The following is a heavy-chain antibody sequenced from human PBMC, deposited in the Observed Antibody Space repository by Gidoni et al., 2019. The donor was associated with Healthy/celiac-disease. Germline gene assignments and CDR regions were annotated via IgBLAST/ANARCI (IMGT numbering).Heavy chain of an antibody. V-gene: IGHV4-34*01. CDR2: INHSGST. CDR3: ARTRIAVAGRSSLCDY. Sequence: QVQLQQWGAGLLTPSETLSLTCAVSGGSFSGYYWCWIRQPPGKGLEWIGEINHSGSTNYNPSLKSRVTISGDTSKNQFSLKLSSVTAADTAVDYCARTRIAVAGRSSLCDYWGQGTLVTVSS. CDR1: GGSFSGYY. J-gene: IGHJ4*02. D-gene: IGHD6-19*01.